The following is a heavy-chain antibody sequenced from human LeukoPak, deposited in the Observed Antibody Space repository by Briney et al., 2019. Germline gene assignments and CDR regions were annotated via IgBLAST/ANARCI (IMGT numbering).Heavy chain of an antibody. V-gene: IGHV4-4*07. Sequence: NASETLSLTCTVSGGSISSYYWSWIRQPAGKGLEWIGRIYTSGSTNYNPSLKSRVTMSVDTSKNQFSLKLSSVTAADTAVYYCARGYDFWSGYQMGDAFDIWGQGTMVTVSS. CDR3: ARGYDFWSGYQMGDAFDI. CDR2: IYTSGST. J-gene: IGHJ3*02. CDR1: GGSISSYY. D-gene: IGHD3-3*01.